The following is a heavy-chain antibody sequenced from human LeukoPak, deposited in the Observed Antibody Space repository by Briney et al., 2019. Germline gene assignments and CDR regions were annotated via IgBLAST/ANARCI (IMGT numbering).Heavy chain of an antibody. CDR1: GFTVSSNY. Sequence: GGSLRLSCAASGFTVSSNYMSWVRQAPGKGLEWVSVIYSGGSTYYADSVKGRFTISRHNSKNTLHLQMNSLRAEDTAVYYCARDKTRLQLGGYYYYGMDVWGQGTTVTVSS. J-gene: IGHJ6*02. V-gene: IGHV3-53*04. CDR3: ARDKTRLQLGGYYYYGMDV. CDR2: IYSGGST. D-gene: IGHD5-24*01.